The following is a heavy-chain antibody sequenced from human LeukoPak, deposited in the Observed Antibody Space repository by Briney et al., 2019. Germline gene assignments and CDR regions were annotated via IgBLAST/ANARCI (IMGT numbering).Heavy chain of an antibody. CDR2: IYYSGST. CDR1: GGSISSSSYY. D-gene: IGHD4-17*01. J-gene: IGHJ4*02. CDR3: ATHSETTVTTLFDY. Sequence: SETLSLTCTVSGGSISSSSYYWGWIRQPPGKGLEWIGSIYYSGSTYYNPSLKSRVTISVDTSKNQFSLKLSSVTAADTAAYYCATHSETTVTTLFDYWGQGTLVTVSS. V-gene: IGHV4-39*01.